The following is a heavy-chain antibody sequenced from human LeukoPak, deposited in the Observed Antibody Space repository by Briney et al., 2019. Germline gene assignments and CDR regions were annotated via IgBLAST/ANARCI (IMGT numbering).Heavy chain of an antibody. Sequence: SETLSLTCIVSGGSISSISSNNYHWGWIRQPPGKGLEWIGSIYYSGSTYYNPSLKSRVTISVDTSKNQFSLKLSSVTAADTALYYCARGGAAANRGLFDIWGQGTMVTVFS. CDR2: IYYSGST. CDR3: ARGGAAANRGLFDI. D-gene: IGHD1-14*01. V-gene: IGHV4-39*01. CDR1: GGSISSISSNNYH. J-gene: IGHJ3*02.